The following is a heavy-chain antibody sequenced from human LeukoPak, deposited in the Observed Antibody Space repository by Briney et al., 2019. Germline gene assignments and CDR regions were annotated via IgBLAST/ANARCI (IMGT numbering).Heavy chain of an antibody. D-gene: IGHD1-26*01. CDR2: ISYDGSNK. V-gene: IGHV3-30*18. Sequence: GGSLRLSCAASGFTFNNYGMHWVRQAPGKGLEWVAVISYDGSNKYYADSLKDRFTISRDNSKNTLYLQMNSLGAEDTAVYYCAKRHNGSHYLFDYWGQGTLVTVSS. CDR1: GFTFNNYG. J-gene: IGHJ4*02. CDR3: AKRHNGSHYLFDY.